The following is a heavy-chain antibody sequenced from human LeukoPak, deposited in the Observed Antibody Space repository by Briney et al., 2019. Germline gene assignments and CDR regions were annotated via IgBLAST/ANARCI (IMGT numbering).Heavy chain of an antibody. V-gene: IGHV1-2*02. CDR2: INPNSGGT. D-gene: IGHD3-22*01. J-gene: IGHJ4*02. CDR3: ARVVGRHYDSSLLDY. Sequence: GASVKVSCKASGYTFTGYYMHWVRQAPGQGLEWMGWINPNSGGTNYAQKFQGRVTMTRDTSISTAYMELSRLRSDDTAVYYCARVVGRHYDSSLLDYWGQGTLVTVSS. CDR1: GYTFTGYY.